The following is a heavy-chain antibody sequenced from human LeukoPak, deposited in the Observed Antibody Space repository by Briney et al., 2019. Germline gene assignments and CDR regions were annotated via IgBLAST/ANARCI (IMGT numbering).Heavy chain of an antibody. Sequence: GGSLRLSCAASGFTFSSYSMNWVRQAPGKGLEWVSSISSSSSYIYYTDSVKGRFTISRDNAKNSLYLQMNSLRAEDTAVYYCAKERRYGDYPVDYWGQGTLVTVSS. D-gene: IGHD4-17*01. CDR3: AKERRYGDYPVDY. CDR1: GFTFSSYS. CDR2: ISSSSSYI. V-gene: IGHV3-21*01. J-gene: IGHJ4*02.